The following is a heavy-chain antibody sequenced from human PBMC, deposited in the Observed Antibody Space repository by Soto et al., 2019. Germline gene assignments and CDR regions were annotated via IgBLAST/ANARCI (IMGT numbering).Heavy chain of an antibody. CDR3: AREFRYSSSWPNWFDP. D-gene: IGHD6-13*01. V-gene: IGHV1-18*04. Sequence: QVQLVQSGAEVKKPGASVKVSCKASGYTFTSYGISWVRQAPGQGLEWMGWISAYNGNTNYAQKLQGRVTMTTDTTTSTANMEVRSLRSDDTAVYYCAREFRYSSSWPNWFDPWGQGTLVTVSS. J-gene: IGHJ5*02. CDR2: ISAYNGNT. CDR1: GYTFTSYG.